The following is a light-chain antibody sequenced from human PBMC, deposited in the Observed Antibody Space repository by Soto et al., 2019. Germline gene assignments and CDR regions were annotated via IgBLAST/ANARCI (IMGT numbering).Light chain of an antibody. CDR1: SNDVGGYNY. CDR3: SSYTRSTTPFV. V-gene: IGLV2-14*03. J-gene: IGLJ1*01. Sequence: QSALTQPASVSGSPGQSIIISCTGTSNDVGGYNYVSWYQQHPGKAPKLMIYDVSGRPSGVSNRFSGSKSGNTASLTISGLQAEDEADSYGSSYTRSTTPFVFGTGTKVTVL. CDR2: DVS.